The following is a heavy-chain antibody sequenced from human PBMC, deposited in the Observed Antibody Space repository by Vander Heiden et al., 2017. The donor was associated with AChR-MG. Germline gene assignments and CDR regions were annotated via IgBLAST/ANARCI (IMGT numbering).Heavy chain of an antibody. CDR1: GFNFRSYG. J-gene: IGHJ4*02. V-gene: IGHV3-33*01. CDR2: IWYDGSKK. Sequence: QVQLMESGGGVVQAGRSLRLSCVASGFNFRSYGMHWVRQAPGKGLEWVAVIWYDGSKKYYADSVEGRFTISKDNSKNALYLQMNGLRVEDTAVYYCARDGGAVAGTGGLDYWGQGTLVTVSS. CDR3: ARDGGAVAGTGGLDY. D-gene: IGHD6-19*01.